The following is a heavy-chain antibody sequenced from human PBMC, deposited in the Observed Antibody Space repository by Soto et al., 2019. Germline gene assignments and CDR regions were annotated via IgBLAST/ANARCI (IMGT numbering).Heavy chain of an antibody. V-gene: IGHV4-39*07. CDR3: ARARATIAAAAIFDC. CDR1: GGSSSSISYY. CDR2: VYRTGST. Sequence: SETLSLTCTVAGGSSSSISYYWGWIRQPPGKGLEWIGEVYRTGSTTYNPSLESRLTISVDKSKNQFSLKLTSVTAADTAVYYCARARATIAAAAIFDCWGQGTQVTVSS. J-gene: IGHJ4*02. D-gene: IGHD6-13*01.